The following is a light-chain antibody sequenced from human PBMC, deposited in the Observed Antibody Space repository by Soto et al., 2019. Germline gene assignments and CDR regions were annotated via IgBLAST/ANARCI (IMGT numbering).Light chain of an antibody. CDR3: TSSSTTFFYV. Sequence: QSALTQPASVSRSPGQSITISCTGTSSDVGAYNYVSWYQQHPGEAPKLIIYGVTTRPSGASYRFYHPKPDYTSSLTISPLQAEHEADYYCTSSSTTFFYVFGTGTQVT. CDR1: SSDVGAYNY. J-gene: IGLJ1*01. V-gene: IGLV2-14*01. CDR2: GVT.